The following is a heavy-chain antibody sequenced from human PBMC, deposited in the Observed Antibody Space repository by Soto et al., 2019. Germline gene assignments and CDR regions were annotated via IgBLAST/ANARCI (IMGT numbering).Heavy chain of an antibody. J-gene: IGHJ4*02. CDR1: GFTFSSYW. CDR3: AKTSKLLWFGESNLDY. D-gene: IGHD3-10*01. CDR2: IKQDGSEK. Sequence: GGSLRLSCAASGFTFSSYWMSWVRQAPGKGLEWVANIKQDGSEKYYVDSVKGRFTISRDNAKNSLYLQMNSLRAEDTAVYYCAKTSKLLWFGESNLDYWGQRTLVTASS. V-gene: IGHV3-7*05.